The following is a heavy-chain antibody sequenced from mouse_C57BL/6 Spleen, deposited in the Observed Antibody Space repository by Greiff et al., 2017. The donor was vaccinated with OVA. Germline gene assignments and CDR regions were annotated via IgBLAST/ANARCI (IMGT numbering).Heavy chain of an antibody. CDR3: ALYDYDSYYFDY. V-gene: IGHV14-3*01. CDR1: GFNIKNTY. D-gene: IGHD2-4*01. Sequence: VQLQQSVAELVRPGASVKLSCTASGFNIKNTYMHWVKQRPEQGLEWIGRIDPANGNTKYAPKFQGKATITADTPSNTAYLLLSSLTSEDAAIYYCALYDYDSYYFDYWGKGTTLTVSS. J-gene: IGHJ2*01. CDR2: IDPANGNT.